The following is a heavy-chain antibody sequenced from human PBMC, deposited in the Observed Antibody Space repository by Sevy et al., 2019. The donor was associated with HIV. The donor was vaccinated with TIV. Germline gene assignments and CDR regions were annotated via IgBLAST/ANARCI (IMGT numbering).Heavy chain of an antibody. V-gene: IGHV3-23*01. D-gene: IGHD6-6*01. CDR2: ISGSGDDT. CDR3: AKPPYSSSSFDY. J-gene: IGHJ4*02. Sequence: GGSLRLSCAASGFTFSTYTMSWVRQAPGKGLEWVSAISGSGDDTYYAGSVKGRFTISRDNSKNTLYLQMNSLRAVDTAVYYCAKPPYSSSSFDYWGQGTLVTVSS. CDR1: GFTFSTYT.